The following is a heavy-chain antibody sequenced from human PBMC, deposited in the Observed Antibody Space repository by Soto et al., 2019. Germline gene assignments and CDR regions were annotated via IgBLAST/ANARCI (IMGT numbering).Heavy chain of an antibody. CDR3: ARAYDSNYVDY. J-gene: IGHJ4*02. CDR2: IYYSGST. V-gene: IGHV4-31*03. D-gene: IGHD3-22*01. Sequence: PSETLSLTCTVSGGSISSGGYYWSWIRQHPGKGLEWIGYIYYSGSTYYNPSLKSRVTISVDTSKNQFSLKLSSVTAADTAVYYCARAYDSNYVDYWGQGTLVTVSS. CDR1: GGSISSGGYY.